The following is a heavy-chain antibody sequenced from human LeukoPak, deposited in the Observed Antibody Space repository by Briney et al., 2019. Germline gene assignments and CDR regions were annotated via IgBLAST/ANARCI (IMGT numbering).Heavy chain of an antibody. CDR3: AKDKRAKDYYYYGMDV. D-gene: IGHD6-25*01. V-gene: IGHV3-23*01. CDR1: GFTFSSYA. CDR2: ISGSGGST. J-gene: IGHJ6*02. Sequence: GGSLRLSCAASGFTFSSYAMTWVRQAPGKGLEWVSAISGSGGSTYYADSVMGRFTISRDNAKNSLYLQMNSLRAEDTALYYCAKDKRAKDYYYYGMDVWGQGTTVTVSS.